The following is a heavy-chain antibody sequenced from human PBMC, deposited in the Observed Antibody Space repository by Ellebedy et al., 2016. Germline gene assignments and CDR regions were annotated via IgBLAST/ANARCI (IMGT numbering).Heavy chain of an antibody. J-gene: IGHJ4*02. CDR1: GFTFSSYS. CDR3: ARDLPYCSSTSCYAPDY. V-gene: IGHV3-21*01. CDR2: ISSSSSYI. D-gene: IGHD2-2*01. Sequence: GGSLRLSCAASGFTFSSYSMNWVRQAPGKGLEWVSSISSSSSYIYYADSVKGRFTISRDNAKNSLYLQMNSLRAEDTAVYYCARDLPYCSSTSCYAPDYWGQGTLVTVSS.